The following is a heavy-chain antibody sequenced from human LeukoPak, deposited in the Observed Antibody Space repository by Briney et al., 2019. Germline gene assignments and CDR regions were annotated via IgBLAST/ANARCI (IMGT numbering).Heavy chain of an antibody. CDR2: IYGGGST. V-gene: IGHV3-66*01. J-gene: IGHJ4*02. Sequence: PGGSLRLSCAASGFTVSSNYMNWVRQAPGKGLEWVSLIYGGGSTYYADSVKGRFTISRDNSKNTLYLQMGSLRAEDMAVYYCARGSAAGGLDYWGQGTLVTVSS. CDR3: ARGSAAGGLDY. CDR1: GFTVSSNY. D-gene: IGHD6-13*01.